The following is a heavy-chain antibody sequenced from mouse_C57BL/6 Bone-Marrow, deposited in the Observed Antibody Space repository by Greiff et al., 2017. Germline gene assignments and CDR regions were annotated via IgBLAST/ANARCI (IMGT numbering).Heavy chain of an antibody. D-gene: IGHD2-1*01. CDR2: INPSNGGT. Sequence: VQLQQPGTELVKPGASVKLSCKASGYTFTSYWMHWVKQRPGQGLEWIGNINPSNGGTNYNEKFKGKATLTADKSSSTAYMQFSSLTSEDSAIYYCARCNPYAMDYWGQGTSVTVSS. V-gene: IGHV1-53*01. CDR1: GYTFTSYW. CDR3: ARCNPYAMDY. J-gene: IGHJ4*01.